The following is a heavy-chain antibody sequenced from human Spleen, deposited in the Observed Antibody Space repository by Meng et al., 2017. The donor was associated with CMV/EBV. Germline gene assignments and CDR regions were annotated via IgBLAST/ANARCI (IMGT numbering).Heavy chain of an antibody. CDR3: ARGYVIRGVMSGH. Sequence: SVKVSCKASGGTFSSYAISWVRQAPGQGLEWMGGIIPIFGTANYAQKFQGRVAMTRDTSISTAYMEFSRLRSDDTAVYYCARGYVIRGVMSGHWGQGTLVTVSS. J-gene: IGHJ4*02. CDR1: GGTFSSYA. D-gene: IGHD3-10*01. CDR2: IIPIFGTA. V-gene: IGHV1-69*05.